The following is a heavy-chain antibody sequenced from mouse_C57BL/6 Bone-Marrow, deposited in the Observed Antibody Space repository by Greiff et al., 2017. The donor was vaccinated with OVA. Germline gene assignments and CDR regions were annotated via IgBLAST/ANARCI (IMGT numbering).Heavy chain of an antibody. CDR1: GFTFSSYA. Sequence: VQLKESGGGLVKPGGSLKLSCAASGFTFSSYAMSWVRQTPEKRLEWVATISDGGSYTYYPDNVKGRFTISRDNAKNNLYLQMSHLKSEDTAMYYCVRGGLGAYWGQGTLVTVSA. CDR2: ISDGGSYT. D-gene: IGHD3-3*01. J-gene: IGHJ3*01. CDR3: VRGGLGAY. V-gene: IGHV5-4*01.